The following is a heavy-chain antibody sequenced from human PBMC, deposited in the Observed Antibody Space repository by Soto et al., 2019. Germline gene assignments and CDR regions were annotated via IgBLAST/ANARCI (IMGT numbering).Heavy chain of an antibody. V-gene: IGHV1-8*01. Sequence: QVQLVQSGAEVKKPGASVKVSCKASGYTFTSYDINWVRQATGQGLEWMGWMNPNSGNTGYAQKFQGRVTMTRNTXXRTADMELGSLRSEDTAVYYWARERAAAGSKWFDPWGQGTLVTVSS. CDR1: GYTFTSYD. J-gene: IGHJ5*02. CDR2: MNPNSGNT. D-gene: IGHD6-13*01. CDR3: ARERAAAGSKWFDP.